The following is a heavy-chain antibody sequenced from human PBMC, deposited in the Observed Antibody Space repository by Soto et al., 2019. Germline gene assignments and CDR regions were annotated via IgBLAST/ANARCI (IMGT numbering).Heavy chain of an antibody. CDR3: ARLFGYCSGGSCYGEYYYYYMDV. J-gene: IGHJ6*03. D-gene: IGHD2-15*01. CDR1: GGSISSYY. Sequence: SETLSLTCTVSGGSISSYYWSWIRQPPGKGLEWIGYIYYSGSTNYNPSLKSRVTISVDTSKNQFSLKLSSVTAADTAVYYCARLFGYCSGGSCYGEYYYYYMDVWGKGTTVTVSS. CDR2: IYYSGST. V-gene: IGHV4-59*08.